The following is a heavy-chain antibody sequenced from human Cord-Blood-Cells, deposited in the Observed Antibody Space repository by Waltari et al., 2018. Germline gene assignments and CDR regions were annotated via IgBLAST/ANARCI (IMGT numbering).Heavy chain of an antibody. Sequence: EVQLVESGGGLVQPGGSLRLSCAASGFPFSSYWLSWVRQAPGKGLEWVANIKQDGSEKYYVDSVKGRFTISRDNAKNSLYLQMNSLRAEDTAVYYCARDLAARYYYYGMDVWGQGTTVTVSS. J-gene: IGHJ6*02. V-gene: IGHV3-7*01. D-gene: IGHD6-19*01. CDR3: ARDLAARYYYYGMDV. CDR2: IKQDGSEK. CDR1: GFPFSSYW.